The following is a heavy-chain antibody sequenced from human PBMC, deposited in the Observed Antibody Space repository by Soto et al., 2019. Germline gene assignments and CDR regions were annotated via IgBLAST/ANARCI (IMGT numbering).Heavy chain of an antibody. Sequence: ASVKVSCKASGYTFTGCYMHWVRQAPGQGLEWMGWINPNSGGTNYAQKFQGWVTMTRDTSISTAYMELSRLRSDDTAVYYCARGDSSSTRDYYYMDVWGKGTTVTVSS. CDR1: GYTFTGCY. J-gene: IGHJ6*03. CDR3: ARGDSSSTRDYYYMDV. D-gene: IGHD6-6*01. V-gene: IGHV1-2*04. CDR2: INPNSGGT.